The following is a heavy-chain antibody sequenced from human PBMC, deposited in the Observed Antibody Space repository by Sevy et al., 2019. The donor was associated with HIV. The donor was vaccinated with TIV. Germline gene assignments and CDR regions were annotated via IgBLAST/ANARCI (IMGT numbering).Heavy chain of an antibody. D-gene: IGHD6-13*01. V-gene: IGHV3-23*01. J-gene: IGHJ5*02. CDR2: ISGSGGST. CDR1: GFTFSGYA. CDR3: AKGGSSAPRSWIDP. Sequence: GGSLRLSCAASGFTFSGYAMSWVRQAPGKGLEWVSVISGSGGSTYYADSVKGRFTISRDNSKNTLSLQMNSLRADDTAVYYCAKGGSSAPRSWIDPWGQGTLVTVSS.